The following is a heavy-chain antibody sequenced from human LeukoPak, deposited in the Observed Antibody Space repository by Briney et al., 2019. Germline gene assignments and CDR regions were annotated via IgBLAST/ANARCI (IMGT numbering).Heavy chain of an antibody. CDR3: ARQGGWVSPFDP. Sequence: SETLSLTCTVSAGSLNSYYWSWVRHPPGKGREWIGYIYTSGSTNYHPSLKRRAAIPLDTSKNQLFRRLSSVTAADTAVYYCARQGGWVSPFDPWGQGTLVTVSS. V-gene: IGHV4-4*09. CDR1: AGSLNSYY. D-gene: IGHD1-14*01. J-gene: IGHJ5*02. CDR2: IYTSGST.